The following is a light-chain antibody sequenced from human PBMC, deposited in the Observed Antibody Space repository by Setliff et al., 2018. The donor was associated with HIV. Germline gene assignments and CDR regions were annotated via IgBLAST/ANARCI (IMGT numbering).Light chain of an antibody. V-gene: IGLV2-14*01. CDR2: EVT. J-gene: IGLJ1*01. Sequence: QSALTQPASVSGSPGQSITISCTGTSSDVGTYNFVSWYQQHPGEVPKLMIYEVTNRPSGVSHRFSGSKSGNTASLTISGLQVEDEADYYCTSFSGGSPPYVFGTGTKVTVL. CDR1: SSDVGTYNF. CDR3: TSFSGGSPPYV.